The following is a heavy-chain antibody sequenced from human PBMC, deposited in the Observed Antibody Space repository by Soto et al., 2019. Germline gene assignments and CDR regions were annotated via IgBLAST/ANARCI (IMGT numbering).Heavy chain of an antibody. CDR2: INSDGSST. J-gene: IGHJ5*02. V-gene: IGHV3-74*01. Sequence: EVQLVESGGGLVQPGGSLRLSCAASGFTFSSYWMHWVRQAPGKGLVWVSRINSDGSSTSYADSVKGRFTISRDNAKKGGWGRVRGVRGGGGGGGGGGRARAIAAAGISWFDPWGQGTLVTVSS. CDR1: GFTFSSYW. D-gene: IGHD6-13*01. CDR3: GRARAIAAAGISWFDP.